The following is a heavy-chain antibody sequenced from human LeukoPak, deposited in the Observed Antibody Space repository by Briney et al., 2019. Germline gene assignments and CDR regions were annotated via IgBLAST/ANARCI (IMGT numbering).Heavy chain of an antibody. V-gene: IGHV5-51*01. CDR2: TYPADSDT. D-gene: IGHD6-13*01. CDR3: ARGEYGSNWPRPWFDP. J-gene: IGHJ5*02. Sequence: GEPLKISCKGSGYSFTNYWIGWVRQMPGKGLEWMGVTYPADSDTRYSPSFQGQVTFSADKSISTAYLQWSSLKASDTAMYYCARGEYGSNWPRPWFDPWGRGTLVTVSS. CDR1: GYSFTNYW.